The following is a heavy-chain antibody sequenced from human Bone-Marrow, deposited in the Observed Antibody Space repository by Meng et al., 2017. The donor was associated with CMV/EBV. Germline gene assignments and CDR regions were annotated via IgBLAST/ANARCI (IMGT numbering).Heavy chain of an antibody. CDR3: ARSIVRNSWSYFDP. D-gene: IGHD6-13*01. Sequence: SETLSFTCTASGGSISSHYWSWIRQPPGKGLEWIGYFYSSGSANYNPSLKSRVTMSADKSTNQFSLKLSSVTAADTAVYFCARSIVRNSWSYFDPWGQGTVVTVSS. J-gene: IGHJ4*02. CDR1: GGSISSHY. CDR2: FYSSGSA. V-gene: IGHV4-59*11.